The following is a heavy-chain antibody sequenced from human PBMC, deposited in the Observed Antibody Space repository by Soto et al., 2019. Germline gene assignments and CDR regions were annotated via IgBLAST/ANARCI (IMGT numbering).Heavy chain of an antibody. V-gene: IGHV4-34*01. CDR1: GGSFSGYY. CDR3: ARTKGKGYYGMDV. J-gene: IGHJ6*02. CDR2: INHSGST. Sequence: SETLSLTCAVYGGSFSGYYWSWIRQPPGKGLEWIGEINHSGSTNYNPSLKSRVTISVDTSKNQFSLKLSSVTAADTAVYYCARTKGKGYYGMDVCGQGTTVTVSS. D-gene: IGHD2-8*01.